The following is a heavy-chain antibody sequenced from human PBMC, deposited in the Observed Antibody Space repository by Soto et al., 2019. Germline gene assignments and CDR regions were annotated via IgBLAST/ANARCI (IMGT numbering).Heavy chain of an antibody. J-gene: IGHJ4*02. D-gene: IGHD3-16*01. CDR2: LSAYNGNT. CDR1: GYTFTSYG. Sequence: VQLVQSGAEVKKPGASVKVSCKASGYTFTSYGISWVRQAPGPGLEWMGWLSAYNGNTNYAQKLQGRVTTTTDTSTSTAYMELRSLRSDGTAAHYCAGDYDMEDFDYWGQGTLVTVSS. CDR3: AGDYDMEDFDY. V-gene: IGHV1-18*01.